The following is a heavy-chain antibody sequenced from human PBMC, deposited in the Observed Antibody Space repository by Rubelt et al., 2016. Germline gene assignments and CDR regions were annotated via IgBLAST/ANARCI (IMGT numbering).Heavy chain of an antibody. CDR3: ARGVAAAGSSYYYGMDV. D-gene: IGHD6-13*01. J-gene: IGHJ6*02. CDR1: AGSFSSYY. CDR2: INHSGST. Sequence: QVQLQQWGAGLLKPSETLSLTCAVYAGSFSSYYWSWIRQPPGKGLEWIGEINHSGSTNYNPSLKSRVTISVDTSKNQFSLKLSSVTAADTAVYYCARGVAAAGSSYYYGMDVWGQGTTVTVSS. V-gene: IGHV4-34*01.